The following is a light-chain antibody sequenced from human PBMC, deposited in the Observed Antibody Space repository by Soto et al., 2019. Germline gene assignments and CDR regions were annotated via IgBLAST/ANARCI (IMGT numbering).Light chain of an antibody. CDR1: SSDVSGYNY. CDR3: SSYTSSSTLTSYV. V-gene: IGLV2-14*01. Sequence: QSVLTQPASVSGSPGQSITISCTGTSSDVSGYNYVSWYQQHPGKAPKLMIYDVSNRPSGVSNRFSGSKSGNTASLTISGLQAEDEADYYCSSYTSSSTLTSYVFGTGTKVTVL. CDR2: DVS. J-gene: IGLJ1*01.